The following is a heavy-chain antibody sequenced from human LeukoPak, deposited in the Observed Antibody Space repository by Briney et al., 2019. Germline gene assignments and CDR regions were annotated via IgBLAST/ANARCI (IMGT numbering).Heavy chain of an antibody. D-gene: IGHD3-10*01. CDR2: IYYSGST. Sequence: PSETLSLTCTVSGGSISSSSYYWGWIRQPPGKGLEWIGYIYYSGSTYYNPSLKSRVTISVDTSKNQFSLKLSSVTAADTAVYYCARGGAVRGVMTVDYWGQGTLVTVSS. CDR3: ARGGAVRGVMTVDY. CDR1: GGSISSSSYY. J-gene: IGHJ4*02. V-gene: IGHV4-31*03.